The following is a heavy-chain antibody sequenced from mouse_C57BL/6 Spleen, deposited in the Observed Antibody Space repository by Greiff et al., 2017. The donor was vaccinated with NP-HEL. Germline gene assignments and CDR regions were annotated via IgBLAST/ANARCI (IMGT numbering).Heavy chain of an antibody. D-gene: IGHD2-14*01. CDR2: IDPSDSYT. J-gene: IGHJ4*01. CDR1: GYTFTSYW. V-gene: IGHV1-69*01. Sequence: QVHVKQPGAELVMPGASVKLSCKASGYTFTSYWMHWVKQRPGQGLEWIGEIDPSDSYTNYNQKFKGKSTLTVDKSSSTAYMQLSSLTSEDSAVYYCARSRDYRAYYYAMDYWGQGTSVTVSS. CDR3: ARSRDYRAYYYAMDY.